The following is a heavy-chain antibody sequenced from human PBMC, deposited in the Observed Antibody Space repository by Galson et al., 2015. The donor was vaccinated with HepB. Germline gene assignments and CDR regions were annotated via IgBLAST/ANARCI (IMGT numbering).Heavy chain of an antibody. CDR3: AKDREVGYCSGGSCSPPDS. V-gene: IGHV3-23*01. D-gene: IGHD2-15*01. CDR2: ISRGGGST. Sequence: SLRLSCAVSGFTFKDYAMSWVRQAPGKGLEWVSGISRGGGSTSYADSVKGRFTISRDNSKNTLFLEISSLRAEDTAIYYCAKDREVGYCSGGSCSPPDSWSQGTLFTVSS. CDR1: GFTFKDYA. J-gene: IGHJ4*02.